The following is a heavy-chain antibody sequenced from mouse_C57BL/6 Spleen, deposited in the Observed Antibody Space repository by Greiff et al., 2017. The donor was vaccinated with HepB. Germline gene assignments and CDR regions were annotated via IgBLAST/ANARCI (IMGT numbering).Heavy chain of an antibody. CDR2: IHPSDSDT. J-gene: IGHJ4*01. D-gene: IGHD2-5*01. V-gene: IGHV1-74*01. CDR3: AIRDYYSNERDMDY. CDR1: GYTFTSYW. Sequence: VKLQQPGAELVKPGASVKVSCKASGYTFTSYWMHWVKQRPGQGLEWIGRIHPSDSDTNYNQKFKGKATLTVDKSSSTAYMQLSSLTSEDSAVYYCAIRDYYSNERDMDYWGQGTSVTVSS.